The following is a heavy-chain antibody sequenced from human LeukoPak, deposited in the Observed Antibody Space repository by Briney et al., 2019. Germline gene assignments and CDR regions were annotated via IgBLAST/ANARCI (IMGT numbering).Heavy chain of an antibody. D-gene: IGHD2-2*02. CDR2: ISSSAMYI. J-gene: IGHJ6*03. V-gene: IGHV3-21*01. CDR1: GFGFSTYS. Sequence: GGSLRLSCATPGFGFSTYSMNWVRQAPGKGLEWVASISSSAMYIYYADSLKGRFTISRDNSKNTLYLQMNSLRAEDTAVYYCARDRREVYCSSTSCYTGYMDVWGKGTTVTVSS. CDR3: ARDRREVYCSSTSCYTGYMDV.